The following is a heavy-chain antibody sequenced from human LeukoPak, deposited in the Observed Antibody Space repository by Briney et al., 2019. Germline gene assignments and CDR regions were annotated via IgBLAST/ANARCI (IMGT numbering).Heavy chain of an antibody. J-gene: IGHJ3*02. CDR3: ARGVAMGLAFDI. V-gene: IGHV3-53*01. CDR2: IYSGGSK. CDR1: GLTVSSNY. D-gene: IGHD5-18*01. Sequence: PGGSLRLSCAVSGLTVSSNYMSWVRQAPGKGLEWVSVIYSGGSKYYADSVKGRFTISRDNSKNTLYLQMNGLRAEDTAVYYCARGVAMGLAFDIWGQGTMATVSS.